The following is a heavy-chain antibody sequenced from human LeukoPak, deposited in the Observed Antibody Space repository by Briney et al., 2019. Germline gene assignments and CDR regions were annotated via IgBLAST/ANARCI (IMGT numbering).Heavy chain of an antibody. J-gene: IGHJ6*03. CDR1: GFTFSSYS. D-gene: IGHD4-11*01. CDR3: ARELYDYSNYYYYYYMDV. CDR2: ISSSSSTI. Sequence: GGSLRLSCAASGFTFSSYSMNWARQAPGKGLEWVSYISSSSSTIYYADSVKGRFTISRDNAKNSLYLQMNSLRAEDTAVYYCARELYDYSNYYYYYYMDVWGKGTTVTVSS. V-gene: IGHV3-48*01.